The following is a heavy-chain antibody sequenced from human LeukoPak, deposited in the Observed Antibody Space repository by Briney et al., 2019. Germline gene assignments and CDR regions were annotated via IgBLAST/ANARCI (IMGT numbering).Heavy chain of an antibody. CDR1: GYTFTGYY. D-gene: IGHD1-26*01. Sequence: ASVKVSCKASGYTFTGYYMHWVRQAPGQGLEWMGWINPNSGGTNYAQKFQGRVTMTRDTSISTAYMELSRLRSDDTAVYYCARSGELLNYYYMDVWGKGTTVTVSS. CDR2: INPNSGGT. CDR3: ARSGELLNYYYMDV. V-gene: IGHV1-2*02. J-gene: IGHJ6*03.